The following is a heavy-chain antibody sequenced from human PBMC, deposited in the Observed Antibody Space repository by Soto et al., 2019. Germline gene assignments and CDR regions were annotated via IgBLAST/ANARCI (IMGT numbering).Heavy chain of an antibody. V-gene: IGHV1-18*01. CDR3: ARFVDHDYGDYYFDY. CDR2: ISAYNGNT. Sequence: GASVKVSCKASGYTFTSYGISWVRQAPGQGLEWMGWISAYNGNTNYAQKLQGRVTMTTDTSTSTAYMELRSLRSDDTAVYYCARFVDHDYGDYYFDYWGQGTLVTVS. CDR1: GYTFTSYG. J-gene: IGHJ4*02. D-gene: IGHD4-17*01.